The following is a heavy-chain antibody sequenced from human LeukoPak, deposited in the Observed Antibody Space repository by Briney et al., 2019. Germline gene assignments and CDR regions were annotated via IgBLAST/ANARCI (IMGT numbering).Heavy chain of an antibody. Sequence: GRSLRLSCAASGFTLSSYGMHWVRQAPGKGLEWVAVIWYDGSNKYYADSVKGRFTISRDNSKNTLYLQMNSLRAEDTAVYYCARARGPYSSGWYWFDPWGQGTLVTVSS. CDR2: IWYDGSNK. V-gene: IGHV3-33*01. CDR3: ARARGPYSSGWYWFDP. J-gene: IGHJ5*02. CDR1: GFTLSSYG. D-gene: IGHD6-19*01.